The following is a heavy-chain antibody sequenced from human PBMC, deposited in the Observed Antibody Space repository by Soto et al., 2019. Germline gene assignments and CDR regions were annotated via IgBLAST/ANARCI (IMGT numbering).Heavy chain of an antibody. CDR3: AKDLGLRYFERFSDY. CDR1: GFTFSSYG. Sequence: QVQLVESGGGVVQPGRSLRLSCAASGFTFSSYGMHWVRQAPGKGLEWVAVIYYDGSNKYYEDSVKGRFTISRDNSKNTLYLQMNSLRAEDTAVYYCAKDLGLRYFERFSDYWGQGTLVTVSS. D-gene: IGHD3-9*01. V-gene: IGHV3-30*18. CDR2: IYYDGSNK. J-gene: IGHJ4*02.